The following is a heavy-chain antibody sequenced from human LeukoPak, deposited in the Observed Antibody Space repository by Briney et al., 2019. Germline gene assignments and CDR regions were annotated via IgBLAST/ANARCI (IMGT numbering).Heavy chain of an antibody. CDR3: AKDILAAGLFFDY. J-gene: IGHJ4*02. Sequence: GGSLRLSCAASGFIFSDYYMGWVRQAPGKGLEWVSYISNKGSSSTTYYADSVKGRFTISRDDAQNSLYLQMNSLRADDTAVYYCAKDILAAGLFFDYWGQGTLVTVSS. V-gene: IGHV3-11*01. CDR1: GFIFSDYY. CDR2: ISNKGSSSTT. D-gene: IGHD6-13*01.